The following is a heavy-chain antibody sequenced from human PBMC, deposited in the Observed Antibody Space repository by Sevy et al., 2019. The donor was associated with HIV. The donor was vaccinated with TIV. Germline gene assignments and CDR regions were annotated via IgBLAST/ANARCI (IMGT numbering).Heavy chain of an antibody. CDR2: MNPNSGNT. D-gene: IGHD2-8*02. CDR3: ARGFLPVLANNWFDP. Sequence: DSVKVSCKASGYTFTSYDINWVRQATGQGLEWMGWMNPNSGNTGYAQKFQGRVTMTRNTSISTAYMELSSLRSEDTAVYYCARGFLPVLANNWFDPWGQGTLVTVSS. J-gene: IGHJ5*02. CDR1: GYTFTSYD. V-gene: IGHV1-8*01.